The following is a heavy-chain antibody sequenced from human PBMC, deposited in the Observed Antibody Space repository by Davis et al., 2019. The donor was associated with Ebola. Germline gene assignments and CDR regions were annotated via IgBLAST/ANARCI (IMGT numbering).Heavy chain of an antibody. CDR2: ISSSGSYT. Sequence: GESLKISCAASGFTFGDYYMSWIRQAPGRGLEWVSFISSSGSYTNYADSVRGRFAISRDNAKNSLYLEMNSLRAEDTAVYYCARALSGNYNDYWGQGTLVTVSS. CDR1: GFTFGDYY. D-gene: IGHD1-26*01. CDR3: ARALSGNYNDY. V-gene: IGHV3-11*05. J-gene: IGHJ4*02.